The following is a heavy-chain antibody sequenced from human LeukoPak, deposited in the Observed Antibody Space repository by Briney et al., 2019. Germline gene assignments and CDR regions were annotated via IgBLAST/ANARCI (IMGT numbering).Heavy chain of an antibody. Sequence: GGSLRLSCAASGFTVSSNYMSWVRQAPGKGLEWVSALGRSGSSTYYADSVKGRFTISRDNAKNTLNLQMNSLRAEDTAVYYCARDLGQYYDTSDNWFDPWGQGTLVTVSS. D-gene: IGHD3-22*01. CDR3: ARDLGQYYDTSDNWFDP. CDR1: GFTVSSNY. CDR2: LGRSGSST. J-gene: IGHJ5*02. V-gene: IGHV3-53*01.